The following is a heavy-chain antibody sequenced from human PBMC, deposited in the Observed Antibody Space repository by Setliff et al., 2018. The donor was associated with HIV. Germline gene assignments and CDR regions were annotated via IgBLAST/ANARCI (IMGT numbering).Heavy chain of an antibody. CDR3: ARDRGVIATHPFDY. J-gene: IGHJ4*02. CDR2: IIPIFGTA. V-gene: IGHV1-69*13. CDR1: GYTFRHYG. Sequence: SVKVSCKTSGYTFRHYGVSWVRQAPGQGLEWMGGIIPIFGTANYAQKFQGRVTITADESTSTAYMELSSLRSEDTAVYYCARDRGVIATHPFDYWGQGTLVTVSS. D-gene: IGHD6-13*01.